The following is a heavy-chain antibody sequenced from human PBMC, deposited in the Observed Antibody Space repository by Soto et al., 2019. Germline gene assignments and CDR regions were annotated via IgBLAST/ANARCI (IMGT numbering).Heavy chain of an antibody. V-gene: IGHV3-53*01. D-gene: IGHD3-10*01. Sequence: EVQLVESGGGLIQPGGSLRLSCAASGFTVSSNYMSWVRQAPGKGLEWVSVIHSGGSTYYADSVKGRFTISRDNSKNTLYLQMNSLRAEDTAVYYCARDWGHTMVRGKGGMDVWGQGTTVTVSS. J-gene: IGHJ6*02. CDR3: ARDWGHTMVRGKGGMDV. CDR2: IHSGGST. CDR1: GFTVSSNY.